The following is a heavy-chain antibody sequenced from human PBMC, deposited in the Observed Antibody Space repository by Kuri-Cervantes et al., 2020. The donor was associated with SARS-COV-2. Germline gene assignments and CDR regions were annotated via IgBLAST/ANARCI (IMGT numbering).Heavy chain of an antibody. V-gene: IGHV3-49*04. CDR3: TGPTYSSSWYSSDWGKY. D-gene: IGHD6-13*01. CDR2: IRSKAYGGTT. J-gene: IGHJ4*02. Sequence: GGSLRLSCTAPGFTFGDYAMSGVRQAPGKGLEWVGFIRSKAYGGTTEYAASVKGRFTISRDDSKSIAYLQMNSLKTEDTAVYYCTGPTYSSSWYSSDWGKYWGQGTLVTVSS. CDR1: GFTFGDYA.